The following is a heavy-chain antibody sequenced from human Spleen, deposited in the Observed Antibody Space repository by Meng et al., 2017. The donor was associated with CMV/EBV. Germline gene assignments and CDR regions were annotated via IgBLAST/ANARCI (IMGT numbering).Heavy chain of an antibody. V-gene: IGHV3-74*01. CDR3: AKPGAEFDHYFDY. Sequence: GESLKISCATSGFTFSSYWMHWVRQAPGKGLVWVSRINTDGSGTSYADSVKGRFTISRDNAKNTLQLQMNSLRGEDTAVYYCAKPGAEFDHYFDYWGQGTLVTVSS. J-gene: IGHJ4*02. CDR2: INTDGSGT. D-gene: IGHD1-14*01. CDR1: GFTFSSYW.